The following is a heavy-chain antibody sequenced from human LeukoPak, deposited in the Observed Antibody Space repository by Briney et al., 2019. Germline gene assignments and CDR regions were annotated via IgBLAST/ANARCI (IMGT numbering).Heavy chain of an antibody. CDR1: GGSMNSGGDY. V-gene: IGHV4-61*02. Sequence: TLSLTCTVSGGSMNSGGDYWTWIRQPADEELEWIGLIYTGGSTNYNPSLKSRVTISIDTSKNQFSLKLTSVTAADTAVYYCARDSGYSYGYGSAYYYYYYMDVWGKGTTVTVSS. D-gene: IGHD5-18*01. CDR2: IYTGGST. CDR3: ARDSGYSYGYGSAYYYYYYMDV. J-gene: IGHJ6*03.